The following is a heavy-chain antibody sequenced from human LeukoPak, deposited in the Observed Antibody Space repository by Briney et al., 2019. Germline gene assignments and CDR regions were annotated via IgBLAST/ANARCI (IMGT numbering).Heavy chain of an antibody. CDR1: GGSISPYY. D-gene: IGHD3-10*01. J-gene: IGHJ4*02. CDR2: ISYNGYT. Sequence: PSETLSLTCAVSGGSISPYYWSWIRRSPGKGLEWIAYISYNGYTNYNPSLKSRVTISVDTSKSQFSLNLSSVTASDTAVYYCARHLDYNGSGSYEYWGQGTLVTVSS. CDR3: ARHLDYNGSGSYEY. V-gene: IGHV4-59*08.